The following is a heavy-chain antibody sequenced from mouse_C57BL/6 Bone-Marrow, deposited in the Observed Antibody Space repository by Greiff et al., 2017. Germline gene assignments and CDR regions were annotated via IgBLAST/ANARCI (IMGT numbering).Heavy chain of an antibody. CDR2: IYPGSGST. V-gene: IGHV1-55*01. D-gene: IGHD2-2*01. Sequence: QVQLQQPGAELVKPGASVKMSCTASGYTFTSYWITWVKQRPGQGLEWIGEIYPGSGSTNYNAKFKSKATLTLDTSSSTAYMQLSSLTSEDSAVYYCASSTMVTTTGYYFDYWGQGTTLTVSS. CDR3: ASSTMVTTTGYYFDY. J-gene: IGHJ2*01. CDR1: GYTFTSYW.